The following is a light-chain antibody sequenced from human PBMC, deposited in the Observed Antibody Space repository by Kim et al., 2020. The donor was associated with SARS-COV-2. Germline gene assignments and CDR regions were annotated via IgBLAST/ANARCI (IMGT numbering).Light chain of an antibody. CDR1: QSISSY. V-gene: IGKV1-39*01. Sequence: DIQMTQSPSSLSASVGDRVTITCRASQSISSYLNWYQQKPGKAPKLLIYAASSLQSGVPSRFSGSGSGTDFTLTISSLQPEDFATYYCQQSYRTPGTFGQGTKVDSK. J-gene: IGKJ1*01. CDR2: AAS. CDR3: QQSYRTPGT.